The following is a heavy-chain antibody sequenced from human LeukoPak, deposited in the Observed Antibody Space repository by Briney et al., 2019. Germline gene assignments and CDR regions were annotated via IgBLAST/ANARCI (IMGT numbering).Heavy chain of an antibody. Sequence: ASVKVSCKASGYTFTNYVVHWVRQAPGQRPEWMGWINAGNGDTRYSQNFQGRVTITRDTSAGTAYMELSSLTSEDTALYYCARDDCGDTCYPGGYWGQGTLVTVSS. CDR1: GYTFTNYV. J-gene: IGHJ4*02. CDR3: ARDDCGDTCYPGGY. D-gene: IGHD2-21*01. CDR2: INAGNGDT. V-gene: IGHV1-3*01.